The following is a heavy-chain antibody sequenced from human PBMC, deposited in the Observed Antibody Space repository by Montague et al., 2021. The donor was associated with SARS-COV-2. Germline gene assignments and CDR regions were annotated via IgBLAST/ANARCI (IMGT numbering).Heavy chain of an antibody. Sequence: PALVKPTQTLTLTCTFSGFSLRTAETCVSWIRQPPGKAPQWLARIDWDGDKYYSRTLETRVSISMDTAKTQVVLTMTNVDPMDTATYYCARLSGVAPRCYYEGMDVWGQGTAVTVSS. J-gene: IGHJ6*02. CDR3: ARLSGVAPRCYYEGMDV. CDR1: GFSLRTAETC. D-gene: IGHD7-27*01. V-gene: IGHV2-70*11. CDR2: IDWDGDK.